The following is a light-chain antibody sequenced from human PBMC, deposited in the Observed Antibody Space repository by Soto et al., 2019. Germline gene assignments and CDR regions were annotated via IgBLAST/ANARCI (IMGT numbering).Light chain of an antibody. V-gene: IGLV2-23*02. CDR3: CSYAGSSIHVV. CDR2: EVS. CDR1: SSDVGSYNL. Sequence: QSALPQPASVSGSPGQSITISCTGTSSDVGSYNLVSWYQQHPGKAPKLMIYEVSKRPSGVSNRFSGSKSGNTASLTISGLKAEDEADYYCCSYAGSSIHVVFGGGTKLAVL. J-gene: IGLJ2*01.